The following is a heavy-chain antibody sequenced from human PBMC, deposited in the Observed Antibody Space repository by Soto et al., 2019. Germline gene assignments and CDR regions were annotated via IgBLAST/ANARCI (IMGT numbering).Heavy chain of an antibody. Sequence: SETLSLTCTVSGGSISSGGYYWSWIRQHPGKGLEWIGYIYYSGSTYYNPPLKSRVTISVDTSKNQFSLKLSSVTAADTAVYYCARGGTYYYYGMDVWGQGTTVTVSS. CDR1: GGSISSGGYY. J-gene: IGHJ6*02. CDR2: IYYSGST. CDR3: ARGGTYYYYGMDV. V-gene: IGHV4-31*03. D-gene: IGHD1-1*01.